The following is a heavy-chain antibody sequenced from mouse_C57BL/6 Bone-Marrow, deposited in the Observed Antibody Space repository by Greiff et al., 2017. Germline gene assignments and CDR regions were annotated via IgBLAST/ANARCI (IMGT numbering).Heavy chain of an antibody. D-gene: IGHD2-10*01. CDR1: GYSITSDY. Sequence: DVHLVESGPGLAKPSQTLSLTCSVTGYSITSDYWNWIRKFPGNKLEYMGYISYSGSTYYNPSLKSRISITRDTSKNQYYLQLKSVTTEDTATYYCARDTYYGNYDAMDYWGQGTSVTVAA. J-gene: IGHJ4*01. V-gene: IGHV3-8*01. CDR3: ARDTYYGNYDAMDY. CDR2: ISYSGST.